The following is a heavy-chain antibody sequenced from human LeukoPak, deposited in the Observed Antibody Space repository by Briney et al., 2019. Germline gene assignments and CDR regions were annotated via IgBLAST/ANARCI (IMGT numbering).Heavy chain of an antibody. Sequence: GGSLRLSCAASGFTFSSYGMSWVRQAPGKGLEWVASIKQDGSEKYYVDSVKGRFTISRDNAKNSLWLQMNSLRAEDTAVYYCARDKGGSEDYWGQGTLVTVSS. D-gene: IGHD5-12*01. CDR2: IKQDGSEK. V-gene: IGHV3-7*01. J-gene: IGHJ4*02. CDR1: GFTFSSYG. CDR3: ARDKGGSEDY.